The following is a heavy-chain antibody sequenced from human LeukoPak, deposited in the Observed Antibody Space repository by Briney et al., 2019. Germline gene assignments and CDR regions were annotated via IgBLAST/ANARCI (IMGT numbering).Heavy chain of an antibody. J-gene: IGHJ4*02. CDR2: ISSRSCYT. CDR3: TKGTIWLPFDY. D-gene: IGHD5-18*01. V-gene: IGHV3-11*05. CDR1: GFTFSDYY. Sequence: PGGSLRLSCAASGFTFSDYYMRWIRQAPGKGLEWVSYISSRSCYTNYADSVKGRFTISRDNSKNTLYLQMNSLRAEDTAVYYCTKGTIWLPFDYWGQGTLVTVSS.